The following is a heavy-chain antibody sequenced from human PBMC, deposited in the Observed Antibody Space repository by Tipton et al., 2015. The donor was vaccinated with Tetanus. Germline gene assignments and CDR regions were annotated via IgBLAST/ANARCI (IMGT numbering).Heavy chain of an antibody. D-gene: IGHD2-15*01. V-gene: IGHV4-59*01. Sequence: TLSHTCTVSGGSISSYHWSWIRQPPGKGLEWIGYISFSGTTSYTFSLKGRVTISLDTSKNHFSLKMTPVTAADTAVYYCARDYCISISCFLSGSWGQGTLVTVSS. J-gene: IGHJ4*02. CDR3: ARDYCISISCFLSGS. CDR1: GGSISSYH. CDR2: ISFSGTT.